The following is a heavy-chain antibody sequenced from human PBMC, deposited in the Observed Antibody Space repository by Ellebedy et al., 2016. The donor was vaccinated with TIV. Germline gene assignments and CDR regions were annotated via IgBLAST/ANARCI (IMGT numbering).Heavy chain of an antibody. CDR1: GGTFSSYA. Sequence: SVKVSCXASGGTFSSYAISWVRQAPGQGLEWMGWIIPIFGTANYAQKFQGRVTITADESTSTAYMELSSLRSEDTAVYYCASGPYIVATIPYYYYYGMDVWGQGTTVTVSS. CDR3: ASGPYIVATIPYYYYYGMDV. J-gene: IGHJ6*02. D-gene: IGHD5-12*01. V-gene: IGHV1-69*13. CDR2: IIPIFGTA.